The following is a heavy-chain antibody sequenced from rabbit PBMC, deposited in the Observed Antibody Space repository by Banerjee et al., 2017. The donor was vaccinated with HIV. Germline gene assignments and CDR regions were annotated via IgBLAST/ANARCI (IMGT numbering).Heavy chain of an antibody. Sequence: QSLEESGGDLVKPGASLTLTCTASGLSFSSSYYMCWVRQAPGKGLEWIACIDAGSSGYTYYARWARGRFTISKTSSTTVTLQMTSLTAADTATYFCARGYAYGTDQSYYFDLWGQGTLVTVS. CDR3: ARGYAYGTDQSYYFDL. D-gene: IGHD6-1*01. CDR2: IDAGSSGYT. CDR1: GLSFSSSYY. J-gene: IGHJ4*01. V-gene: IGHV1S40*01.